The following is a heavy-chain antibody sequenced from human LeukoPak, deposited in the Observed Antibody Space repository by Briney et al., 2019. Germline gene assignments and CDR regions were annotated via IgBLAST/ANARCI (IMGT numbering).Heavy chain of an antibody. J-gene: IGHJ4*02. V-gene: IGHV1-18*01. CDR1: GYTFTSYG. CDR2: ISAYNGNT. D-gene: IGHD3-9*01. CDR3: ARVVNVLRYFDWLLTPFGY. Sequence: VASVKVSCKASGYTFTSYGISWLRQAPGQGLEWMGWISAYNGNTNYAQKLQGRVTMTTGTSTSTAYMALRSLRSDATAVYYCARVVNVLRYFDWLLTPFGYWGQGTLVTVSS.